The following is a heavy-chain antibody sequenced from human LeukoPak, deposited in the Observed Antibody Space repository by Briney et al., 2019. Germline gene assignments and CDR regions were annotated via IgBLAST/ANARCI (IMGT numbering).Heavy chain of an antibody. V-gene: IGHV3-23*01. Sequence: GRSLRLSCAASGFTFSSYAMSWVRQAPGKGLEWVSAISGSGGSTYYADSVKGRFTISRDNSKNTLYLQMNSLRAEDTAVYYCAKVRQFLDAFDIWGQGTMVTVSS. CDR1: GFTFSSYA. CDR3: AKVRQFLDAFDI. CDR2: ISGSGGST. D-gene: IGHD2/OR15-2a*01. J-gene: IGHJ3*02.